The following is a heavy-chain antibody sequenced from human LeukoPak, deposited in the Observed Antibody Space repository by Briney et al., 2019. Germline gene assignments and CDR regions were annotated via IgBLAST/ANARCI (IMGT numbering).Heavy chain of an antibody. CDR1: GYSFTSYW. J-gene: IGHJ4*02. CDR2: IYPGDSDT. CDR3: ARGLKEYCSSTSCHTASSFDY. V-gene: IGHV5-51*01. D-gene: IGHD2-2*02. Sequence: GESLKISCKGSGYSFTSYWIGWVRQMPGKGLEWMGIIYPGDSDTRYSPSFQGQVTISADKSISTAYLQWSSLKASDTAMYYCARGLKEYCSSTSCHTASSFDYWGQGTLVTVSP.